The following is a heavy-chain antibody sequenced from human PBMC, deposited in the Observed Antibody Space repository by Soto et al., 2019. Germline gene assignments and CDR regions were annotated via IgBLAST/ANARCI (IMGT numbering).Heavy chain of an antibody. D-gene: IGHD2-21*01. Sequence: QVHLQQSGPGLVKPSETLSLTCTVSSGPSRSHNWGWIRQSPGRGLEWIGYVYNTGGTSYKPSLKSRVTISTDTSANHISLTLSSVTAADTAIYYCVRQVIGNLHGLVAVWGQGTTVSVSS. CDR3: VRQVIGNLHGLVAV. J-gene: IGHJ6*02. CDR1: SGPSRSHN. V-gene: IGHV4-59*08. CDR2: VYNTGGT.